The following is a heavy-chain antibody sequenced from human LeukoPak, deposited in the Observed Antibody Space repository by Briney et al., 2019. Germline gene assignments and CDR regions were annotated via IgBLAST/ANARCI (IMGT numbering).Heavy chain of an antibody. D-gene: IGHD4-17*01. CDR3: ARDSQDYAYYYGMDV. CDR1: GFTFSSYW. V-gene: IGHV3-7*03. CDR2: IKQDGSEK. J-gene: IGHJ6*02. Sequence: TGGSLRLSCAASGFTFSSYWMSWVRQAPGKGLEWVANIKQDGSEKYYVDSVKGRFTISRDNAKNSLYLEMNSLRAEDTAVYYCARDSQDYAYYYGMDVWGQGTTVTVSS.